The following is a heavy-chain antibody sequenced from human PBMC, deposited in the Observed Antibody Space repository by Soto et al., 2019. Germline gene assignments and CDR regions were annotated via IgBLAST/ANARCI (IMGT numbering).Heavy chain of an antibody. J-gene: IGHJ5*02. CDR2: IFYSGST. V-gene: IGHV4-59*01. CDR3: ARVPLP. Sequence: SETLSLTCTVSGGSISNYYWSWIRQPPGRGLEWIGHIFYSGSTNYNPALKSRVTISVDTSKSQFSLKLSSVTAADTAVYYCARVPLPWGQGTLVTVSS. CDR1: GGSISNYY.